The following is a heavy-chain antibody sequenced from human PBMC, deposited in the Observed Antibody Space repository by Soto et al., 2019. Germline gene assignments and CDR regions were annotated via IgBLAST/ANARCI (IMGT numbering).Heavy chain of an antibody. CDR2: MYKTGST. D-gene: IGHD2-21*02. CDR3: ARDLWGYCGTDCYPLDV. Sequence: QVQLQESGPGLVKPSETLSLTCTVSGGSISGYYWSWIRQPPGQGLEWIGYMYKTGSTVYNPSFKSRVTISVDTSKNQFSLKLNSVTAADTAVYYCARDLWGYCGTDCYPLDVWGQGTTVTVSS. V-gene: IGHV4-59*01. J-gene: IGHJ6*02. CDR1: GGSISGYY.